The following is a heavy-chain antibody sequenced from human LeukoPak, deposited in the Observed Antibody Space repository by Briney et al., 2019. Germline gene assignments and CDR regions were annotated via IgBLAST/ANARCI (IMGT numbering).Heavy chain of an antibody. CDR2: IYYSGST. Sequence: RPSETLSLTCTVSGVSISSGGYYWSWIRQHPGKGLEWIGYIYYSGSTYYNPSLKSRVTISVDTSKNQFSLKLSSVTAADTAVYYCARDQGNYDFWSGYSADWGQGTLVTVSS. CDR3: ARDQGNYDFWSGYSAD. D-gene: IGHD3-3*01. J-gene: IGHJ4*02. V-gene: IGHV4-31*03. CDR1: GVSISSGGYY.